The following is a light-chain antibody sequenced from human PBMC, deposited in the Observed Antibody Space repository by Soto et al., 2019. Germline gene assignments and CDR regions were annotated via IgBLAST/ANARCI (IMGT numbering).Light chain of an antibody. V-gene: IGKV3-20*01. J-gene: IGKJ5*01. CDR2: GSF. CDR1: QSVSSSY. Sequence: TQPPRTWRWSQGEGHILSGRASQSVSSSYLAWYQQKPGQAPRLLIYGSFSRATGIPDRFSGSGSGTDFTLTISRLEPEDFAVYYRQQYGRLITFGQGTRLEIK. CDR3: QQYGRLIT.